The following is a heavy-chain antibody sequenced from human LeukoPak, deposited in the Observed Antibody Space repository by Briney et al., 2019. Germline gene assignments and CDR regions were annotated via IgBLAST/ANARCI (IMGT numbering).Heavy chain of an antibody. J-gene: IGHJ4*02. V-gene: IGHV3-15*01. CDR2: IKSKTDGGTT. D-gene: IGHD3-22*01. CDR1: GFTFSNAW. Sequence: PGRSLRLSCAASGFTFSNAWMTWVRQAPGKGLEWVGRIKSKTDGGTTDYAAPVKGRFIISRNDSKNTLYLQMNSLKTEDTAVYYCTTALSYYYDTSGYYSFDYWGQGTLVTVSS. CDR3: TTALSYYYDTSGYYSFDY.